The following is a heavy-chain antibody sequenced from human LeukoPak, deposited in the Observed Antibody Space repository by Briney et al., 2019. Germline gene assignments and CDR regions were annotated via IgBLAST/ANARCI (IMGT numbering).Heavy chain of an antibody. CDR1: GGTCINDA. Sequence: SVKVSCKASGGTCINDAISWVRQAPGQGLEWMGWFIPIFGTANYAQKFQGRVTVTADESTSTAYMELSSLRSEDTAVYYCVRGRSYGHYRLDYWGQGTLVTVSS. V-gene: IGHV1-69*13. J-gene: IGHJ4*02. D-gene: IGHD4-17*01. CDR3: VRGRSYGHYRLDY. CDR2: FIPIFGTA.